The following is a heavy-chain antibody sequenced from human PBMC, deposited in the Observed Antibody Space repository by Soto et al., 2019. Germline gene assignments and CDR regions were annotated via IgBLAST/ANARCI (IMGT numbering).Heavy chain of an antibody. CDR2: ISGSGSRT. Sequence: GGSLRLSCAASGLTFSSYAMSWVRQAPGKGLEWVSTISGSGSRTYYADSVKGRFTMSRDNSKHTLYLQMNNLRAEDTAVYYCAKGPYDFWSAPEWFDPWGPGTLVTVSS. V-gene: IGHV3-23*01. J-gene: IGHJ5*02. CDR1: GLTFSSYA. CDR3: AKGPYDFWSAPEWFDP. D-gene: IGHD3-3*01.